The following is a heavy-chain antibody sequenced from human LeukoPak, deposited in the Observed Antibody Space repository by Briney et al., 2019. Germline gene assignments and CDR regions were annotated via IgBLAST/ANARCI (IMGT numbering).Heavy chain of an antibody. Sequence: GGSLRLSCAASGFTFSSYAMSWVRQAPGKGLEWVSVISGSGGSTYYADSVKGRFTISRDNSKNTLYLQMNSLRAEDTAVYYCARSPLYSSGYFFDYWGQGTLVTVSS. CDR2: ISGSGGST. CDR3: ARSPLYSSGYFFDY. V-gene: IGHV3-23*01. CDR1: GFTFSSYA. D-gene: IGHD6-19*01. J-gene: IGHJ4*02.